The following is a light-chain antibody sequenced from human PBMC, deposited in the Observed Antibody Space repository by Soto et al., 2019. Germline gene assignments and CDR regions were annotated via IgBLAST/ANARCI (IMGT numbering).Light chain of an antibody. CDR1: QSVTVTS. CDR3: QQYGGSPLT. Sequence: EILLTQSPCTLSLSPGYGLTLSCRASQSVTVTSLAWYQQNPGQAPRLLIYAASTRAAAVPDRFTGSGSWTDFALTISRLEPEDFVVYYCQQYGGSPLTSGPGTTVDIK. CDR2: AAS. V-gene: IGKV3-20*01. J-gene: IGKJ3*01.